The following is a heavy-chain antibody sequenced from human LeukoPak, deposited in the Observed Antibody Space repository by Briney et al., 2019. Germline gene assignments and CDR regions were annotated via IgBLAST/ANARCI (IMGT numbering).Heavy chain of an antibody. CDR2: IYYSGST. CDR3: ARHDYGGSGWYYFDY. D-gene: IGHD6-19*01. CDR1: GGSISSSNW. J-gene: IGHJ4*02. Sequence: SETLSLTCAVSGGSISSSNWWSWVRQPPGKGLEWIGSIYYSGSTYYNPSLKSRVTISVDTSKNQFSLKLSSVTAADTAVYYCARHDYGGSGWYYFDYWGQGTLVTVSS. V-gene: IGHV4-39*01.